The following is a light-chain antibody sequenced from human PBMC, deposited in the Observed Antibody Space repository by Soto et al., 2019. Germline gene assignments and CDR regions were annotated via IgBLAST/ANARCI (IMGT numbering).Light chain of an antibody. J-gene: IGKJ2*01. CDR2: GAS. V-gene: IGKV3D-20*02. CDR1: QSVSSSY. Sequence: EIVLTQSPGTLSLSPGERATLSCRASQSVSSSYLAWYQQKPGQAPRLLIYGASSRATGIPDRFSGSGSGTDFTLTISSLEAEDFAIYYCQHRDNWSYIFGQGTKLEIK. CDR3: QHRDNWSYI.